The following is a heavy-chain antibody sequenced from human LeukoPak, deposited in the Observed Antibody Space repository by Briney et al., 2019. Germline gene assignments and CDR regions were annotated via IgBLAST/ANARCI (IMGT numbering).Heavy chain of an antibody. V-gene: IGHV1-24*01. CDR2: FDPEDGGT. Sequence: GASVKVSCKVSGYTLTELSMHWVRQAPGKGLEWMGGFDPEDGGTIYAQKFQGRVAMTEDTSTDTAYMELSSLRSEDTAVYYCATDLSTVGATPWGQGTLVTVSS. CDR3: ATDLSTVGATP. CDR1: GYTLTELS. D-gene: IGHD1-26*01. J-gene: IGHJ4*02.